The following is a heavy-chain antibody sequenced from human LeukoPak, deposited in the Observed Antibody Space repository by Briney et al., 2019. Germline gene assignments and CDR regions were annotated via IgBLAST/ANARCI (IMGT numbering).Heavy chain of an antibody. Sequence: ASVKVSCKVSGYTLTELSMHWVRQAPGKGLEWMGGFDPEDGETIYAQKFQGRVTMTEDTSTDTAYMGLSSLRSEDTAVYYCATGVIEGAARYYYYMDVWGKGTTVTVSS. J-gene: IGHJ6*03. CDR2: FDPEDGET. CDR1: GYTLTELS. D-gene: IGHD2/OR15-2a*01. CDR3: ATGVIEGAARYYYYMDV. V-gene: IGHV1-24*01.